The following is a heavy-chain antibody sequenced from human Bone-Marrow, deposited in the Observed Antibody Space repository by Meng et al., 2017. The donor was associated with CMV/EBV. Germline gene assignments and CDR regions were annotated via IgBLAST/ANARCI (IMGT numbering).Heavy chain of an antibody. CDR1: GCTFSSYA. V-gene: IGHV3-30-3*01. D-gene: IGHD3-16*01. CDR2: ISYDGSNK. CDR3: ARVRHGGHLRYRDFDF. Sequence: SGCTFSSYAMHWVRQAPGKGLEWVAVISYDGSNKYYADSVKGRFTISRDNSKNTLYLQMNSLRAEDTAVYYCARVRHGGHLRYRDFDFWGQGTLVTVSS. J-gene: IGHJ4*02.